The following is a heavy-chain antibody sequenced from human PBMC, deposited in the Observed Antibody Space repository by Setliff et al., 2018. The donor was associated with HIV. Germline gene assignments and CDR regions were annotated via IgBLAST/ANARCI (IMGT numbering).Heavy chain of an antibody. CDR3: ARVLSVTMIRGAHGY. D-gene: IGHD3-10*01. V-gene: IGHV1-2*02. CDR1: GYTFAAYY. J-gene: IGHJ4*02. Sequence: GASVKVSCKASGYTFAAYYIHWLRQAPGQGLEWMGWINPGSGDTNYAQKFQVRVTMTSDTSTRTVYMELSSLTSDDTAVYFCARVLSVTMIRGAHGYWGQGTLVTVSS. CDR2: INPGSGDT.